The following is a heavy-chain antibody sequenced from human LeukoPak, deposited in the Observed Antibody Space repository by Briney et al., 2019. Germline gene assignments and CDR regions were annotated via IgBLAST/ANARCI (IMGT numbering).Heavy chain of an antibody. D-gene: IGHD6-13*01. V-gene: IGHV3-48*03. CDR1: GFTFSSYE. CDR3: ARFKYSSSSPHFDY. Sequence: GGSLRLSCAASGFTFSSYEMNWVRQAPGEGLEWVSYISSSGSTIYYADSVKGRFTISRDNAKNSLYLQMNSLRAEDTAVYYCARFKYSSSSPHFDYWGQGTLVTVSS. J-gene: IGHJ4*02. CDR2: ISSSGSTI.